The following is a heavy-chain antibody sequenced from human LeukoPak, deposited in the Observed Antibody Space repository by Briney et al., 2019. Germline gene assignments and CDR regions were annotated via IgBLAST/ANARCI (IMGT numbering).Heavy chain of an antibody. V-gene: IGHV4-4*09. CDR2: IYHSGNT. D-gene: IGHD6-19*01. CDR1: GASMSSNY. CDR3: ASTRRAAVAGRFDS. J-gene: IGHJ4*02. Sequence: SETLSLTCNVSGASMSSNYWSWIRQPPGKGLEWIGYIYHSGNTNYSPSLESRVTMSVDGSKNQFSLRVHFVSAADTAVYYCASTRRAAVAGRFDSWGQGTLVTVSS.